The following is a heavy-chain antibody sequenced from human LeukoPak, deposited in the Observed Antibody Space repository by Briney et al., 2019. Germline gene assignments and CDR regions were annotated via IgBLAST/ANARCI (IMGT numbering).Heavy chain of an antibody. CDR3: AREWSGSGYYPSNWFDP. CDR2: INPNSGGT. Sequence: ASVKVSCKASGYTFTGYYMHWVRQAPGQGLEWMGWINPNSGGTNYTQKFQGRVTMTRDTSISTAYMELSRLRSDDTAVYYCAREWSGSGYYPSNWFDPWGQGTLVTVS. CDR1: GYTFTGYY. J-gene: IGHJ5*02. V-gene: IGHV1-2*02. D-gene: IGHD3-22*01.